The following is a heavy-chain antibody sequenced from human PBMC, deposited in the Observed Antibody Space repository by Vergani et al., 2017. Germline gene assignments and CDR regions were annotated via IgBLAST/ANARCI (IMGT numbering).Heavy chain of an antibody. V-gene: IGHV3-23*01. Sequence: EVQLLESGGGLVQPGGSLRLSCAASGFTFSSYAMSWVRQAPGKGLEWVSAISGSGCSTYYADSVKGRFTISRDNSKNTLYLKMNSLRAEDTAVYYCAKPYYYVCGSPYYFDYWGQGTLVTVSS. CDR3: AKPYYYVCGSPYYFDY. J-gene: IGHJ4*02. CDR2: ISGSGCST. D-gene: IGHD3-16*01. CDR1: GFTFSSYA.